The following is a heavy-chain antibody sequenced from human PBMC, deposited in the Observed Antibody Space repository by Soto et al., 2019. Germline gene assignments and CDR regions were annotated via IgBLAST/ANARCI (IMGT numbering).Heavy chain of an antibody. J-gene: IGHJ1*01. CDR3: ATNGDYYDSSGPKYFPH. Sequence: SETLSLTCTVSGGSISTGGYYWSWIRQHPGKGLECIGYIYYSGTTYYNPSLKSRVTISVDTSKDQFSLKLSSVTAADTAVYYCATNGDYYDSSGPKYFPHWGLGTLVTVSS. V-gene: IGHV4-31*03. CDR2: IYYSGTT. D-gene: IGHD3-22*01. CDR1: GGSISTGGYY.